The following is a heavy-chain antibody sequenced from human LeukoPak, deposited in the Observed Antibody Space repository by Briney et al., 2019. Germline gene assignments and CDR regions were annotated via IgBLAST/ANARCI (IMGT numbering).Heavy chain of an antibody. V-gene: IGHV4-59*12. CDR1: GGSISSYY. J-gene: IGHJ5*02. CDR3: ARGTWSFWSGSRFDP. Sequence: SETLSLTCTVSGGSISSYYWIWIRQPRGKGREWIGYIYYSGSHNLNPYLKSRVPIYVDTSKNQFSLKLSSVTAADTAVYYCARGTWSFWSGSRFDPWGQGTLVTVSS. D-gene: IGHD3-3*01. CDR2: IYYSGSH.